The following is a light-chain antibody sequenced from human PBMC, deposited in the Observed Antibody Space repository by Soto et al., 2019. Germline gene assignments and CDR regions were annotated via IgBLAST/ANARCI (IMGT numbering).Light chain of an antibody. Sequence: DIQVTQSHSTLSGSVGDRVTITCRASHTISSWLAWYQQKPGKAPKLLIYKASTLKSGVPSRFSGSGSGTEFTLTISSLQPDDFATYYCTHYKSYSEAFGQGTKVDIK. J-gene: IGKJ1*01. CDR2: KAS. CDR1: HTISSW. CDR3: THYKSYSEA. V-gene: IGKV1-5*03.